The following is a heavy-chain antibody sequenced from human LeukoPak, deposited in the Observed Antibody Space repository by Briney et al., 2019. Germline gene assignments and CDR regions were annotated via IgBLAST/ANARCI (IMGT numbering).Heavy chain of an antibody. CDR1: GFTLGEYA. CDR2: IRGRVYGGTT. J-gene: IGHJ4*02. V-gene: IGHV3-49*04. Sequence: GGSLRLSCTASGFTLGEYAMGWVRQALGKGLEWVSFIRGRVYGGTTEYAASVKGRFTISRDDSKSIAYLQMNSLKIEDTAVYYCFKYSSSSVDYWGQGTLVTVSS. CDR3: FKYSSSSVDY. D-gene: IGHD6-13*01.